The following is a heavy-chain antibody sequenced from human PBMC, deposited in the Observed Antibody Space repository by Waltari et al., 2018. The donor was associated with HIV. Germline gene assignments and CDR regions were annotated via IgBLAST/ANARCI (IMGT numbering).Heavy chain of an antibody. CDR3: ARAWAWVGAIPGTFDL. D-gene: IGHD1-26*01. J-gene: IGHJ3*01. CDR1: GCTFDSYG. CDR2: LIWDGGQR. Sequence: EVQLAESGGGLVRPGGCLRLSCHASGCTFDSYGMHWVRQVSGRGLEWVCGLIWDGGQRGYAYYLQVRCTISRAHSKSSVSLHMINMKVNDTAFYFCARAWAWVGAIPGTFDLSGPGTTVIVSS. V-gene: IGHV3-20*04.